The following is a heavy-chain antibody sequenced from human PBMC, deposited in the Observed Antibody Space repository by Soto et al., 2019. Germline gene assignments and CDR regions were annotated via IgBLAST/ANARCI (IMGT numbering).Heavy chain of an antibody. CDR1: GYTFTSYA. V-gene: IGHV1-3*01. CDR3: ARDLPPGSSTYYYYYGMDV. Sequence: ASVKVSCKASGYTFTSYAMHWVRQAPGQRLEWMGWINAGNGNTKYSQKFQGRVTITRDTSASTAYMELSSLRSEDTAVYYCARDLPPGSSTYYYYYGMDVWGQGTTVTVSS. CDR2: INAGNGNT. D-gene: IGHD6-13*01. J-gene: IGHJ6*02.